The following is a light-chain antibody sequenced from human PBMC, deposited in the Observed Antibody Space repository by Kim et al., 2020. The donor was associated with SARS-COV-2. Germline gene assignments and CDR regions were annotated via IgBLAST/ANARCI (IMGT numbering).Light chain of an antibody. Sequence: GQSVTTSCTGTSSDVGTYNLFSWYQQHPGKPPKLMIYEVNERPSGVSNRFSGSKSGNTASLTISGLQAEDEADYYCCSYAGSSTWVFGGGTKLTVL. CDR3: CSYAGSSTWV. CDR1: SSDVGTYNL. J-gene: IGLJ2*01. CDR2: EVN. V-gene: IGLV2-23*02.